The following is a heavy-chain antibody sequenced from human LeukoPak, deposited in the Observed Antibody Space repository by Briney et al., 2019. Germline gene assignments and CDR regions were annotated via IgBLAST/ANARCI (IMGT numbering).Heavy chain of an antibody. CDR2: MNPNSGNT. D-gene: IGHD6-6*01. CDR3: ARGTPSSIAARLYAFDI. Sequence: ASVKVSCKASGYTFTSYDINWVRQATGQGLEWMGWMNPNSGNTGYAQKFQGRVTITRNTSISTAYMELSSLRSEDTAVYYCARGTPSSIAARLYAFDIWGQGTMVTVSS. CDR1: GYTFTSYD. J-gene: IGHJ3*02. V-gene: IGHV1-8*03.